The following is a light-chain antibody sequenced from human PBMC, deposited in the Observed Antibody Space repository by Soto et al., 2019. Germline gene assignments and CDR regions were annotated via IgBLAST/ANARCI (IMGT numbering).Light chain of an antibody. CDR2: RNN. Sequence: QSVLTQPPSASGTPGQRVTISCSGSSSNIGSNYVSWHQQFPGTAPKLLIHRNNQRPSGVPDRFSGSKSGTSASLAISGLRSEDEADYYYAVWDDSLSGRVFGGGTKVTVL. CDR1: SSNIGSNY. J-gene: IGLJ3*02. V-gene: IGLV1-47*01. CDR3: AVWDDSLSGRV.